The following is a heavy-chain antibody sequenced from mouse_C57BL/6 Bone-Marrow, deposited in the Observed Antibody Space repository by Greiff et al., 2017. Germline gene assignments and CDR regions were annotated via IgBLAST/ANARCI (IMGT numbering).Heavy chain of an antibody. Sequence: QVQLQQPGAELVKPGASVKMSCKASGYTFTSYWITWVKQRPGQGLEWIGDIYPGSGSTNYNEKFKRKATLTVDTSSSTAYMQLSSLTSEDSAVYYCANYYGSSPWFAYWGQGTLVTVSA. D-gene: IGHD1-1*01. V-gene: IGHV1-55*01. CDR3: ANYYGSSPWFAY. CDR1: GYTFTSYW. CDR2: IYPGSGST. J-gene: IGHJ3*01.